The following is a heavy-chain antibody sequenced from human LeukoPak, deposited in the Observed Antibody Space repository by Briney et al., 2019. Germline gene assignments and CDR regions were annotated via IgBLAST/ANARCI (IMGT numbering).Heavy chain of an antibody. V-gene: IGHV4-39*07. Sequence: SETLSLTCTVSGGSIKTYYWGWIRQPPGKGLEWVGTIFESGDTYYNPSLESRVTISVDTSKNQFSLKLTSVTAADTAFYYCAGADRHDYGEDYWGQGTLVTVSS. CDR3: AGADRHDYGEDY. J-gene: IGHJ4*02. CDR1: GGSIKTYY. CDR2: IFESGDT. D-gene: IGHD4-17*01.